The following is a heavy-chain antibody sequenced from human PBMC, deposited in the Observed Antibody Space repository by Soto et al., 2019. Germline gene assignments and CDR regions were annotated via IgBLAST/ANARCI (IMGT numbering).Heavy chain of an antibody. V-gene: IGHV3-23*01. CDR2: ISGSGGST. D-gene: IGHD3-10*01. CDR1: GFTFSSYA. J-gene: IGHJ3*02. Sequence: GGSLRLSCAASGFTFSSYAMSWVRQAPGKGLEWVSAISGSGGSTYYADSVKGRFIISRDNAKNSLYLQMNSLRAEDTAVYYCARDTAYYYGSGSWAFDIWGQGTMVTVSS. CDR3: ARDTAYYYGSGSWAFDI.